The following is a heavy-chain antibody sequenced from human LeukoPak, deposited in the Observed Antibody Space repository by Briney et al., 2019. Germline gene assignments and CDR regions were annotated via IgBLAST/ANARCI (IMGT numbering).Heavy chain of an antibody. CDR3: ARTATSPLDY. V-gene: IGHV3-48*01. CDR1: GFTFSSYS. Sequence: PGGSLRLSCAASGFTFSSYSMNWVRQAPGKGLEWVSYISSSSSTIYYADSVKGRFTISRDNAKNSLYLQMNSLRAEDTAVYYCARTATSPLDYWGQGTLVTVSP. CDR2: ISSSSSTI. J-gene: IGHJ4*02.